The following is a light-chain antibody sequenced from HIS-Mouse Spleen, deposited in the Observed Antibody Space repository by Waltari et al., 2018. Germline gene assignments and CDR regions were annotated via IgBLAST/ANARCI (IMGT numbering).Light chain of an antibody. CDR2: KDS. CDR1: VLAKKY. J-gene: IGLJ3*02. CDR3: YSAADNNLGV. Sequence: SYELTQPSSVSVSPGQTARITCSGDVLAKKYARWFQQKPGQAPVLVIYKDSERPSGIPGPFAGSSSGTTVTLTISGAQVEDEADYYCYSAADNNLGVFGGGTKLTVL. V-gene: IGLV3-27*01.